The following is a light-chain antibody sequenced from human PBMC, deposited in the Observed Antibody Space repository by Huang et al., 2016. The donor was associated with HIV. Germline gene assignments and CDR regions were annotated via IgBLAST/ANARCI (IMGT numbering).Light chain of an antibody. CDR3: QQVNRYPIT. CDR1: QAISTY. CDR2: AAS. Sequence: IQLTQSPSALSASVGDRVTITCRATQAISTYVAWYQQRPGKAPKLLISAASTLQTEVPSRFSGSGSGTDFTLTISSLQPEDFATYYCQQVNRYPITFGQGTRLESK. J-gene: IGKJ5*01. V-gene: IGKV1-9*01.